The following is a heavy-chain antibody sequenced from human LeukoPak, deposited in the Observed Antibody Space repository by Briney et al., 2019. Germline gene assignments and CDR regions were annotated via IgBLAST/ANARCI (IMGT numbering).Heavy chain of an antibody. CDR3: ARGLGDSEDSYFDY. V-gene: IGHV1-3*01. J-gene: IGHJ4*02. D-gene: IGHD3-16*01. Sequence: ASVNVSCKASGYTFTSYAMHWVRQAPGQRLEWMGWINAGNGNTKYSQKFQGRVTITRDTSASTAYMELSSLRSEDTAVYYCARGLGDSEDSYFDYWGQGTLATVSS. CDR2: INAGNGNT. CDR1: GYTFTSYA.